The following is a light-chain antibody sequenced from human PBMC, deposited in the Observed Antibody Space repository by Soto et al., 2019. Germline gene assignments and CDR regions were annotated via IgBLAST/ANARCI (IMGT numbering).Light chain of an antibody. CDR2: EVT. CDR1: SSDIGTYNY. Sequence: QSALSQPASVSGSPGQSITISCTGTSSDIGTYNYVSWYQQHPGKAPKVMIYEVTNRPSGVSNRFSGSKSGNTASLTISGRQAEDEADYYCSSYTSSSIPVVFGGGTKVTVL. J-gene: IGLJ2*01. V-gene: IGLV2-14*01. CDR3: SSYTSSSIPVV.